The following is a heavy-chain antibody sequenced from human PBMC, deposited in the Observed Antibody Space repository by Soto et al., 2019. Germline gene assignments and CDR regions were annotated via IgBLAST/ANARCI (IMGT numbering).Heavy chain of an antibody. CDR3: ASYYGACSGGSYQSSDY. CDR1: GYTFTSYG. CDR2: ISAYNGNT. D-gene: IGHD2-15*01. J-gene: IGHJ4*02. Sequence: GASVKVSCKASGYTFTSYGISWVRQAPGQGLEWMGWISAYNGNTNYAQKLQGRVTMTTDTSTSTAYMELRSLRSDDTAVYYCASYYGACSGGSYQSSDYWGQGTLVTVSS. V-gene: IGHV1-18*01.